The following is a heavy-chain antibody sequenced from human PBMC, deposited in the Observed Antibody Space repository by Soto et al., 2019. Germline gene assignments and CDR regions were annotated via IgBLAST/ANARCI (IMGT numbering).Heavy chain of an antibody. CDR1: GGSVSSGSYY. CDR2: IYYSGST. CDR3: ARAESYYYDSSGYSGFKFGY. J-gene: IGHJ4*02. V-gene: IGHV4-61*01. D-gene: IGHD3-22*01. Sequence: QVQLQESGPGLVKPSETLSLTCTVSGGSVSSGSYYWSWIRQPPGKGLEWIGYIYYSGSTNYNPSLKSRVTISVDTSKNQFSLKLSSVTAADTAVYYCARAESYYYDSSGYSGFKFGYWGQGTLVTVSS.